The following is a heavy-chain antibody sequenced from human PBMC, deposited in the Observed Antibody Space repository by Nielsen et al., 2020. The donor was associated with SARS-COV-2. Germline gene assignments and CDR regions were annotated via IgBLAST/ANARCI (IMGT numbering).Heavy chain of an antibody. CDR3: AKGVGSYYPFDY. V-gene: IGHV3-30-3*01. Sequence: GGSLRLSCAASGFTFSSYAMHWVRQAPGKGLEWVAVISYDGSNKYYADSVKGRFTISRDNSKNTLYLQMNSLRAEDTAVYYCAKGVGSYYPFDYWGQGTLVTVSS. D-gene: IGHD3-10*01. CDR1: GFTFSSYA. CDR2: ISYDGSNK. J-gene: IGHJ4*02.